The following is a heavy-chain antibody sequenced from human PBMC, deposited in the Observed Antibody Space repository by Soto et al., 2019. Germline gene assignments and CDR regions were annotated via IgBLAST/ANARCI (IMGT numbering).Heavy chain of an antibody. D-gene: IGHD3-22*01. J-gene: IGHJ1*01. CDR3: ASSGHYYDSSGYYYELSFQH. CDR2: IIPIFGTA. V-gene: IGHV1-69*13. Sequence: SVKVSCKASGGTFSSYAISWVRQAPGQGLEWMGGIIPIFGTANYAQKFQGRVTITADESTSTAYMELSSLRSEDTAVYYCASSGHYYDSSGYYYELSFQHWGQGTLVTVSS. CDR1: GGTFSSYA.